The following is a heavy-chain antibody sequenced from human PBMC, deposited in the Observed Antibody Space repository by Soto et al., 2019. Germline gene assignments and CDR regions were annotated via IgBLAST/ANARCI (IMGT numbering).Heavy chain of an antibody. D-gene: IGHD3-16*02. J-gene: IGHJ4*02. V-gene: IGHV3-30*18. CDR2: ISYDGSDK. Sequence: QVQLVESGGGVVQPGRSLRLSCAASGFTFNSYGMHWVRQAPGKGLEWVAVISYDGSDKYYADSVKGRFTISRDNSENTLYLQMNSVRAEDTAVYYCSKDLDGLQGLVDSSFCFDYWGQGTLVTVSS. CDR3: SKDLDGLQGLVDSSFCFDY. CDR1: GFTFNSYG.